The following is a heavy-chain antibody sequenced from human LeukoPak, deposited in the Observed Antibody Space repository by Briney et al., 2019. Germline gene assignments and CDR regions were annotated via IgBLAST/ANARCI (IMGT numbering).Heavy chain of an antibody. J-gene: IGHJ4*02. CDR3: ARGGSGWSDFDY. CDR2: IIPIFGTA. V-gene: IGHV1-69*13. CDR1: GGTFSSYA. Sequence: SVKVSCKASGGTFSSYAISWVRQAPGQGLEWMGGIIPIFGTASYAQKFQGRVTITADESTSTAYMELSSLRSEDTAVYYCARGGSGWSDFDYWGQGTLVTVTS. D-gene: IGHD6-19*01.